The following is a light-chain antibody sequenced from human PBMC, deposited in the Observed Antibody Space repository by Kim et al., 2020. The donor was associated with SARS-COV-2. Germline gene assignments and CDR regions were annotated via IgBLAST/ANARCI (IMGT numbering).Light chain of an antibody. CDR2: GAS. J-gene: IGKJ5*01. CDR3: QHYGSSPPIT. CDR1: QSVSSNY. V-gene: IGKV3-20*01. Sequence: EIVLTQSPGTLSLSPGQRATFSCRASQSVSSNYLAWYRQKPGQAPRLLIYGASSRATGIPDRFSGSGSGTYFTLTISRLEPEDFAVYFCQHYGSSPPITFGQGTRLEIK.